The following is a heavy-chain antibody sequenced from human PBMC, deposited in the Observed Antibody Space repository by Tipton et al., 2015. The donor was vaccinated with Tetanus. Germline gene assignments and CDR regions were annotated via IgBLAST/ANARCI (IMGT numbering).Heavy chain of an antibody. J-gene: IGHJ4*02. CDR3: ARDPTRRFDY. CDR2: ISWNSGSI. Sequence: SLRLSCAASGFTFDDYAMHWVRQAPGKGLEWVSGISWNSGSIGYADSVKGRFTISRDNAKHSLYLQMNSLRAEDTAVYYCARDPTRRFDYWGPGTLVTISS. D-gene: IGHD1/OR15-1a*01. CDR1: GFTFDDYA. V-gene: IGHV3-9*01.